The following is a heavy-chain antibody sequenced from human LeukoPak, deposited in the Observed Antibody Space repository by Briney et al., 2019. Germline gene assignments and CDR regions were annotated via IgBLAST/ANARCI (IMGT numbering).Heavy chain of an antibody. CDR1: GGTFSSYA. J-gene: IGHJ3*02. Sequence: SVKVSCKASGGTFSSYAINWMRQAPGQGLEWMGGFIPIFGIAYYAQRFQGRVTITADESTSTAYMELSSLRSEDTAMYYCARGVDIVVVPAAISTSAFDIWGQGTMVTVSS. CDR3: ARGVDIVVVPAAISTSAFDI. D-gene: IGHD2-2*02. CDR2: FIPIFGIA. V-gene: IGHV1-69*13.